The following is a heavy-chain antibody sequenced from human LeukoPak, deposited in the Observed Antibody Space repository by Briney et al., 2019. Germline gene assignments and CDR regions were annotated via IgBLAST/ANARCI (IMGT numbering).Heavy chain of an antibody. CDR1: AFILSSYW. J-gene: IGHJ4*02. D-gene: IGHD6-13*01. Sequence: GGSLRLSCAVSAFILSSYWMTWVRQASGNGLDYVANVNKVGSEKYYVDSVKGRFSISRDNAKNSLYLQMNSLRGEDTAVYFWAIDTSAEKGQQLANWGQGTLVTVSS. CDR2: VNKVGSEK. CDR3: AIDTSAEKGQQLAN. V-gene: IGHV3-7*01.